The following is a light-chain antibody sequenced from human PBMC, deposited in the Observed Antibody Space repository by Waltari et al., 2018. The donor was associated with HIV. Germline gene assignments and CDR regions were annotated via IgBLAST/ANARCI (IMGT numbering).Light chain of an antibody. CDR3: SSYTSNNILV. J-gene: IGLJ3*02. CDR2: EVT. V-gene: IGLV2-14*01. CDR1: SSDVGTYNY. Sequence: QSALTQPASVSGSFGQSITISCTGTSSDVGTYNYVSWYQQPPGTATKLIIYEVTHRPSGVSNRFSCSKSGNTASLTISGLQAEDEADYSCSSYTSNNILVFGGGTKLTVL.